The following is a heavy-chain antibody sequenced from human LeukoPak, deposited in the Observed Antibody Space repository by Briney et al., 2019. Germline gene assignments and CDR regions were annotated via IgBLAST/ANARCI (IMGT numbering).Heavy chain of an antibody. CDR2: IGTAGDT. CDR1: GFTFSSYD. Sequence: GGSLRLSCAASGFTFSSYDMHWVRQATGKGLEWVSAIGTAGDTYYPGSVKGRFTISRENAKNSLYLQMNSLRAGDTAVYYCARGAAAGNIDYWGQGTLVTVSS. D-gene: IGHD6-13*01. V-gene: IGHV3-13*01. CDR3: ARGAAAGNIDY. J-gene: IGHJ4*02.